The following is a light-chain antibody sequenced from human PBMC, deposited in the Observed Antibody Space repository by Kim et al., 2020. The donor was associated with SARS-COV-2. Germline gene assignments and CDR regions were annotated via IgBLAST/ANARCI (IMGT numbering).Light chain of an antibody. CDR3: QSYDSSNWV. Sequence: GKQVPRSCTRSSGSIASNYVQWYQQRPGSAPTTVIYEDNQRPSGVPDRFSGSIDSSSNSASLTISGLKTEDEADYYCQSYDSSNWVFGGGTQLTVL. J-gene: IGLJ3*02. CDR1: SGSIASNY. V-gene: IGLV6-57*03. CDR2: EDN.